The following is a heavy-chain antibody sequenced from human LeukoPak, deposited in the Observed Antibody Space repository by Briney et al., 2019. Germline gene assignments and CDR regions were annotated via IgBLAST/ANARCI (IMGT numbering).Heavy chain of an antibody. J-gene: IGHJ4*02. Sequence: PGGSLRLSCAASVFTFSSYGMHWVRQAPGKGLEWVAVISYDGSNKYYADSVKGRFTISRDNSKNTLYLQMNSLRAEDTAVYYCARDDYGDHWGDYWGQGTLVTVSS. V-gene: IGHV3-30*03. CDR3: ARDDYGDHWGDY. D-gene: IGHD4-17*01. CDR1: VFTFSSYG. CDR2: ISYDGSNK.